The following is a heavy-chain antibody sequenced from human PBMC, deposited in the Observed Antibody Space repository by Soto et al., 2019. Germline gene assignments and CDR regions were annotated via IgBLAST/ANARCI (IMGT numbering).Heavy chain of an antibody. V-gene: IGHV1-2*02. CDR2: IGPESGAT. CDR1: GYTFTGHY. D-gene: IGHD1-26*01. Sequence: ASVRVSCKASGYTFTGHYIHWVRQAPEQGPEWMGEIGPESGATRYAQKFQGRVTMTRDMSITTVYMELNNLSPDDTAVYYCGRGRSGQIGVFYWGQRPLVTVSS. CDR3: GRGRSGQIGVFY. J-gene: IGHJ4*02.